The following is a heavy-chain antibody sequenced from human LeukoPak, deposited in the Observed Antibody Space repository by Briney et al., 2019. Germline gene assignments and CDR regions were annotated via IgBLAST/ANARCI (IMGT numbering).Heavy chain of an antibody. CDR3: ARVRYFWSGYYTYFDY. V-gene: IGHV1-2*02. Sequence: ASVKVSCKASGYTFTGYYMHWVRQAPGQGIEWMGWINPNSGGTNYAQKFQGRVTMTRDTSISTAYMELSRLRSDDTAVYCCARVRYFWSGYYTYFDYWGQGTLVTVSS. CDR2: INPNSGGT. D-gene: IGHD3-3*01. J-gene: IGHJ4*02. CDR1: GYTFTGYY.